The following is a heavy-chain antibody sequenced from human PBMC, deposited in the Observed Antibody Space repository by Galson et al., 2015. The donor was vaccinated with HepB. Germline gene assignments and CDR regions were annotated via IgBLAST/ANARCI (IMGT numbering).Heavy chain of an antibody. D-gene: IGHD2-2*01. V-gene: IGHV1-3*01. CDR3: ARDVPIVVVPAATLGDYYYGMDV. CDR2: INAGNGNT. J-gene: IGHJ6*02. CDR1: GYTFTSYA. Sequence: SVKVSCKASGYTFTSYAMHWVRQAPGQRLEWMGWINAGNGNTKYSQKFQGRVTMTTDTSTSTAYMELRSLRSDDTAVYYCARDVPIVVVPAATLGDYYYGMDVWGQGTTVTVSS.